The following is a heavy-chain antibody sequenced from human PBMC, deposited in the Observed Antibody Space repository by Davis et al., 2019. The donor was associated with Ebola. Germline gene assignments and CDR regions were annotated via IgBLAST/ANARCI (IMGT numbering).Heavy chain of an antibody. Sequence: GESLKISCAASGFTFSSYWMSWVRQAPGKGLGWVANIKQDGSEKYYVDSVKGRFTISRDNAKNSLYLQMNSLRAEDTAVYYCAREMAQSTVPYVWGQGTTVTVSS. CDR3: AREMAQSTVPYV. V-gene: IGHV3-7*03. J-gene: IGHJ6*02. CDR2: IKQDGSEK. CDR1: GFTFSSYW. D-gene: IGHD4-11*01.